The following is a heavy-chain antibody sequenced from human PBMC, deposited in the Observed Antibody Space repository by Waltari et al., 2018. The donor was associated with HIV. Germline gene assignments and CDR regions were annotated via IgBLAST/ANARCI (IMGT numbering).Heavy chain of an antibody. V-gene: IGHV3-7*04. D-gene: IGHD3-10*01. CDR3: ARGGFYGSGSKVN. CDR1: GFTFSSYW. Sequence: EVQLVESGGGLVQPGGSLRLSCAASGFTFSSYWMSWVRQAPGKGVVWVANIKQDGSEKYYVDSGNGRFTNSRDNAENSLYLQMNSLRAEDTAVYYCARGGFYGSGSKVNWGQGTLVTVSS. CDR2: IKQDGSEK. J-gene: IGHJ4*02.